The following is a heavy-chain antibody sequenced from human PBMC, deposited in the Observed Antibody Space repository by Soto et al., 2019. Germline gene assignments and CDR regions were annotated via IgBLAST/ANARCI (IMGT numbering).Heavy chain of an antibody. CDR2: ISGSGGTT. CDR1: GFTFNSYT. CDR3: ARDSEQRPIDY. J-gene: IGHJ4*01. Sequence: PGGSLRLSCAASGFTFNSYTMSWVRQAPGKGLEWVSSISGSGGTTYYADSVKGRFTISRDNAKNTLYLQMNNPGDEDTAVYYCARDSEQRPIDYWGHGSLVTVSS. V-gene: IGHV3-23*01. D-gene: IGHD6-19*01.